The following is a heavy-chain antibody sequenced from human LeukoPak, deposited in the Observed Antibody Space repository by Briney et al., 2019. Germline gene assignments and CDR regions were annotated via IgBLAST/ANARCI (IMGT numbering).Heavy chain of an antibody. V-gene: IGHV3-74*01. CDR1: GFTFSSYW. CDR3: AREKSGSYFNYFDY. CDR2: INSDGSST. Sequence: PGGSLRLSCAASGFTFSSYWMHWVRQAPGKGLVWVSRINSDGSSTSYADSVKGRFTISRDNAKSTLYLQMNSLRAEDTAVYYCAREKSGSYFNYFDYWGQGTLVTVSS. D-gene: IGHD1-26*01. J-gene: IGHJ4*02.